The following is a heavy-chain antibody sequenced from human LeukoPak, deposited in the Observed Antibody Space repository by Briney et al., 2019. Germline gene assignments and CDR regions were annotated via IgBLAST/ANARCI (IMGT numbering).Heavy chain of an antibody. Sequence: GRSLRLSCAASGFTFSSYGMHWVRQAPGKGLEWVAVIWYDGSNKYYADSVKGRFTISRDNSKNTLYLQMNSLRAEDTAVYYCARDYIGGGVTVGGYYYYGMDVWGQGTTVTVSS. CDR1: GFTFSSYG. CDR3: ARDYIGGGVTVGGYYYYGMDV. V-gene: IGHV3-33*01. CDR2: IWYDGSNK. J-gene: IGHJ6*02. D-gene: IGHD3-16*01.